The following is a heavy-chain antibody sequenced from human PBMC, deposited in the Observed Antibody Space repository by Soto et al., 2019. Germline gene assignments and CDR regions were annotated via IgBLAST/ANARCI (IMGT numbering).Heavy chain of an antibody. D-gene: IGHD6-6*01. J-gene: IGHJ5*02. Sequence: QVQVVQSGTEVKKPGASVKVSCKASGYTFTNYGISWVRQAPGQGLEWMGWISAYNGNTNYAQIFQGRVTLTTDTCTTTAYMELRSLRSEDTAVYYCARGDSSSGHDPWGQGTLVTVSS. CDR1: GYTFTNYG. V-gene: IGHV1-18*01. CDR2: ISAYNGNT. CDR3: ARGDSSSGHDP.